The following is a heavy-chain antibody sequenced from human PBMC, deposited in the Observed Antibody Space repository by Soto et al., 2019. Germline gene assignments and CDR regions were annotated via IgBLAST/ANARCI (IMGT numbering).Heavy chain of an antibody. D-gene: IGHD2-21*02. CDR3: ARTYCGGDCPFDY. J-gene: IGHJ4*02. Sequence: LSLTCTVSGGSVNSGSYYWSWIRQPPGKGLEWIGYIYYSGSTNYNPSLKSRVTISVDTSKNQFSLKLTSVTAADTAVYYCARTYCGGDCPFDYWGQGTLVTVSS. CDR1: GGSVNSGSYY. CDR2: IYYSGST. V-gene: IGHV4-61*01.